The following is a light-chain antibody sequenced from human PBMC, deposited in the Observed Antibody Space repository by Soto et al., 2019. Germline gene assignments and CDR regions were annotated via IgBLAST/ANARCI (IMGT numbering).Light chain of an antibody. Sequence: QSALTQPASVSGSPGQSITISCTGTSSDVGGYNYVSWYQQHPGKGPKLMIYEVSNRPSGVSNRFSGSKFGNTASLTISGLQAEDEADYYCSSYTTSSTPVVFGGGTKVTVL. V-gene: IGLV2-14*01. J-gene: IGLJ2*01. CDR3: SSYTTSSTPVV. CDR2: EVS. CDR1: SSDVGGYNY.